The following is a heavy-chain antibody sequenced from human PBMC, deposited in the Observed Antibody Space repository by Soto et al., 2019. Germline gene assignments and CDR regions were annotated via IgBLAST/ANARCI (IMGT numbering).Heavy chain of an antibody. Sequence: QVLESGGGLVQPGGSLRLSCAATGFTFSNHAMNWVRQAPGKGLEWVSGISGGGDSTRYADSVKGRFTISRDNSENTLYLQMYSLRADDTAIYYCAKNIGSSSGFDYWGQGTLVTVSS. CDR2: ISGGGDST. CDR1: GFTFSNHA. CDR3: AKNIGSSSGFDY. J-gene: IGHJ4*02. D-gene: IGHD6-6*01. V-gene: IGHV3-23*01.